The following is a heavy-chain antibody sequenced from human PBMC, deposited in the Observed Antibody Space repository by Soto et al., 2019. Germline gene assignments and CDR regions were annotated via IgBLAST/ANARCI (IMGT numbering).Heavy chain of an antibody. CDR1: GFTFSSYA. J-gene: IGHJ5*02. D-gene: IGHD6-13*01. V-gene: IGHV3-23*01. CDR2: ISGSGGST. Sequence: PGGSPRLSCAASGFTFSSYAMSWVRQAPGKGLEWVSAISGSGGSTYYADSVKGRFTISRDNSKNTLYLQMNSLRAEDTAVYYCAKSQSPRIAAAGNARWFDPWGQGTLVTVSS. CDR3: AKSQSPRIAAAGNARWFDP.